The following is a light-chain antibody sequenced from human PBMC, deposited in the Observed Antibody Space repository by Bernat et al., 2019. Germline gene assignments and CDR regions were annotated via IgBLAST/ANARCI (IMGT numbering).Light chain of an antibody. CDR2: KAS. CDR3: QQYHTSSPYT. J-gene: IGKJ2*01. V-gene: IGKV1-5*03. CDR1: QSISRW. Sequence: DIQMTQSPSTLSASVGDRVTMTCRASQSISRWLAWYQQKPGQAPKLLIYKASILETGVPSRFSGSGSGSEFTLTISSLQPDDVASSYCQQYHTSSPYTFGQGTIVEIK.